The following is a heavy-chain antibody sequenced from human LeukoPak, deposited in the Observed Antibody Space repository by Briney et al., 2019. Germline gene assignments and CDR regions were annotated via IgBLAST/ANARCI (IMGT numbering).Heavy chain of an antibody. CDR3: ARVPWQLYYYYGMDV. Sequence: GGSLRLSCAASGFTFSSYSMNWVRQAPGKGLEWVSSTSSSSSYIYYANSVRGRFTISRDNAKNSLYLQMNSLRAEDTAVYYCARVPWQLYYYYGMDVWGQGTTVTVSS. CDR1: GFTFSSYS. V-gene: IGHV3-21*01. CDR2: TSSSSSYI. J-gene: IGHJ6*02. D-gene: IGHD6-13*01.